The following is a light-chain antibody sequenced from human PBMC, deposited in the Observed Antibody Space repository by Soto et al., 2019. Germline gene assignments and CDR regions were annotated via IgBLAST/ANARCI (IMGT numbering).Light chain of an antibody. CDR3: SSYTRSRAYV. J-gene: IGLJ1*01. Sequence: QSALTQPASVSGSPGQSITISCTGTSSDVGGYNYVSWYQQQSGKAPKLMIHEVSNRPSGVSNRFSGSKSGNTASLTISGLQAEDEADYYCSSYTRSRAYVFGIGTNVTVL. CDR2: EVS. CDR1: SSDVGGYNY. V-gene: IGLV2-14*01.